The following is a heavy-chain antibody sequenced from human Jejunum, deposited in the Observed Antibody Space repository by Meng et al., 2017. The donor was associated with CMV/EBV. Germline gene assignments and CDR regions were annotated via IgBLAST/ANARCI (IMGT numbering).Heavy chain of an antibody. CDR1: SYS. Sequence: SYSWNWVRQAPGKGLEWVSSIRSSSDDKYYADSVKGRFTISRDSTKKSLYLQMNSLGVDDTGVYYCARGWTVLRYLEWLSRPMDVWGQGTTVTVSS. CDR2: IRSSSDDK. J-gene: IGHJ6*02. V-gene: IGHV3-21*01. D-gene: IGHD3-3*01. CDR3: ARGWTVLRYLEWLSRPMDV.